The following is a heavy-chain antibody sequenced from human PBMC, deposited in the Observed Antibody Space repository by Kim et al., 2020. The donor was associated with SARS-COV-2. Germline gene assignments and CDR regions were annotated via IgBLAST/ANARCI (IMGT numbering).Heavy chain of an antibody. CDR2: ISYDGSNK. D-gene: IGHD6-19*01. J-gene: IGHJ3*02. Sequence: GGSLRLSCAASGFTFSSYGMHWVRQAPGKGLEWVAVISYDGSNKYYADSVKGRFTISRDNSKNTLYLQMNSLRAEDTAVYYCAKDRGVAVAATGGYGAFDIWGQGTMVTVSS. CDR3: AKDRGVAVAATGGYGAFDI. V-gene: IGHV3-30*18. CDR1: GFTFSSYG.